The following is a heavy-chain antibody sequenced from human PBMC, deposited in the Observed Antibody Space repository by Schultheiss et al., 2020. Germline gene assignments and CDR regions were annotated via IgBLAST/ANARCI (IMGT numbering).Heavy chain of an antibody. CDR1: GFTFSSYA. CDR2: ISSNGGST. Sequence: GESLKISCAASGFTFSSYAMHWVRQAPGKGLEYVSAISSNGGSTYYANSVKGRFTISRDNSKNTLYLQMGSLRAEDMAVYYCARELRLGDPDQNNWGQGTLVTVSS. D-gene: IGHD3-16*01. CDR3: ARELRLGDPDQNN. V-gene: IGHV3-64*01. J-gene: IGHJ4*02.